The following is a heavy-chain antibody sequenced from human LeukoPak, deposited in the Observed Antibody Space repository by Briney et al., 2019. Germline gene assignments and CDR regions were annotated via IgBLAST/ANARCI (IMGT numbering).Heavy chain of an antibody. CDR3: ARDIGRQLGYYYGMGV. J-gene: IGHJ6*02. D-gene: IGHD6-6*01. CDR2: ISSSGSTI. CDR1: GFTFSDYY. V-gene: IGHV3-11*01. Sequence: KSGGSLRLSCAASGFTFSDYYMSWIRQAPGKGLEWVSYISSSGSTIYYADSVKGRFTISRDNAKNSLYLQMNSLRAEDTAMYYCARDIGRQLGYYYGMGVWGQGTTVTVSS.